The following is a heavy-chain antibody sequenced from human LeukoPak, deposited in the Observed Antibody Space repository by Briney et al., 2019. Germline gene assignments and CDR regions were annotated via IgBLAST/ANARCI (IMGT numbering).Heavy chain of an antibody. Sequence: GSSVKVSCKASGGTSSSYAISWVRQAPGQGLEWMGRIIPILGIANYAQKFQGRVTITADKSTSTAYMELRSLRSDDTAVYYCARSGYDWEHNPDAFDIWGQGTMVTVSS. V-gene: IGHV1-69*04. J-gene: IGHJ3*02. D-gene: IGHD5-12*01. CDR1: GGTSSSYA. CDR2: IIPILGIA. CDR3: ARSGYDWEHNPDAFDI.